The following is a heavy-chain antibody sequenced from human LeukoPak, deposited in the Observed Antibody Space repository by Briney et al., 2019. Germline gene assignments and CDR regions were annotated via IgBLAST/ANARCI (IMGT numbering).Heavy chain of an antibody. Sequence: SETLSLTCTVSGGSISSGSYYWSWIRQPAGKGLEWIGRIYTSGSTNYNPSLKSRVSISVDTSKYQFSLKLNSVTAADTAVYYCARVTSGGYLDSWGQGTLVTVSS. V-gene: IGHV4-61*02. J-gene: IGHJ4*02. D-gene: IGHD3-22*01. CDR2: IYTSGST. CDR3: ARVTSGGYLDS. CDR1: GGSISSGSYY.